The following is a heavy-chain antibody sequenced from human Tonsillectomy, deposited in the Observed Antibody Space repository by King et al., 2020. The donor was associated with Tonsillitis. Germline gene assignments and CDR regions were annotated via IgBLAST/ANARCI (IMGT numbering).Heavy chain of an antibody. D-gene: IGHD1-26*01. CDR2: IRIKAYGGRT. V-gene: IGHV3-49*03. Sequence: VQLVESGGGLVQPGRSLRLSCTGSGFTFGDYAMSWFRQAPGKGLEWVGFIRIKAYGGRTEYAASVEGRFSISRDDSKSIAYLQMNSLRSEDTAVYYCTREKEGIVEGFYLDSWGQGTLVTVSS. CDR3: TREKEGIVEGFYLDS. CDR1: GFTFGDYA. J-gene: IGHJ4*02.